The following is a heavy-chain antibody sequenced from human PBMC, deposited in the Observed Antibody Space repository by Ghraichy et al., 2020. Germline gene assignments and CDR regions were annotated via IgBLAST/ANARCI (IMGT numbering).Heavy chain of an antibody. CDR1: GGTFSSYA. J-gene: IGHJ4*02. V-gene: IGHV1-69*13. Sequence: SVKVSCKASGGTFSSYAISWVRQAPGQGLEWMVGIIPIFSTANYAQKFQGRVPITADDSTSTAYMELSSLRSEDTAGYYCARGGIFGVVIMPYFDYWGQGTLVTVSS. CDR3: ARGGIFGVVIMPYFDY. D-gene: IGHD3-3*01. CDR2: IIPIFSTA.